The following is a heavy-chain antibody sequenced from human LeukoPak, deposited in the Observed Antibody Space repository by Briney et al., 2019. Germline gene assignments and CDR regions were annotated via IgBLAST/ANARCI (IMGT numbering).Heavy chain of an antibody. D-gene: IGHD6-19*01. CDR1: GFTFSSYW. V-gene: IGHV3-74*01. Sequence: GGSPRLSCAASGFTFSSYWMHWVRQAPGKGLVWVSRINSDGSSTSYADSVKGRFTISRDNAKSTLYLQMTSLRAEDTAVYYCARGKAVAGTGDDYWGQGTLVTVSS. CDR3: ARGKAVAGTGDDY. J-gene: IGHJ4*02. CDR2: INSDGSST.